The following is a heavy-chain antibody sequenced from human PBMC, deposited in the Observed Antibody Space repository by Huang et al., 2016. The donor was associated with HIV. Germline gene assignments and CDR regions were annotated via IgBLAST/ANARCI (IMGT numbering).Heavy chain of an antibody. CDR3: ARDSPLLGVVIVVVPTAPNAFDI. Sequence: QVQLVQSGVEVKKPGASVKVSCKASGYTFTSYGISWVRQAPGQGLEWMGWISAYNGVTNYAQNVQGRVTMTTDTSTSTAYRELRSLRSDDTAVYYCARDSPLLGVVIVVVPTAPNAFDIWGQGTMVTVSS. V-gene: IGHV1-18*01. CDR1: GYTFTSYG. J-gene: IGHJ3*02. CDR2: ISAYNGVT. D-gene: IGHD2-2*01.